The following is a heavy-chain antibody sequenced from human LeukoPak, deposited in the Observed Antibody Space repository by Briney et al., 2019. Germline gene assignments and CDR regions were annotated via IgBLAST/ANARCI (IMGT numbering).Heavy chain of an antibody. Sequence: GGSLRLSCAASGFTFSDYFMSWIRQSPGKGLEWVSYISISGSTIYYADSVKGRFTISRDNAKNSLYLQMSSLRVEDTAVYYCAKTDCTSSSCYTIESWGQGTLVTVSS. CDR1: GFTFSDYF. V-gene: IGHV3-11*04. D-gene: IGHD2-2*02. CDR2: ISISGSTI. J-gene: IGHJ4*02. CDR3: AKTDCTSSSCYTIES.